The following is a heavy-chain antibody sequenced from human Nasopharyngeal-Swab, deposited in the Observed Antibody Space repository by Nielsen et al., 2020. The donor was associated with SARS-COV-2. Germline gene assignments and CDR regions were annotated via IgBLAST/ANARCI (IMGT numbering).Heavy chain of an antibody. V-gene: IGHV4-39*02. Sequence: SETLPLTCSVSGGSISSRSSYWGWLRQPPGKGLVWIGSLYYSGSTGYTPSLKSRGTISVDTSKNHFSLKLRSLTAADTAVYYCARGGVDISTGSSGGCFDYWGQGTLVTVSS. D-gene: IGHD3-9*01. J-gene: IGHJ4*02. CDR2: LYYSGST. CDR3: ARGGVDISTGSSGGCFDY. CDR1: GGSISSRSSY.